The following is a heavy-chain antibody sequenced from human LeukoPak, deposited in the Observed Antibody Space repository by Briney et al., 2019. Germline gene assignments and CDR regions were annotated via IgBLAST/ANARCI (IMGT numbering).Heavy chain of an antibody. D-gene: IGHD1-14*01. CDR2: ISYDGSNK. CDR3: ARDGYKGLDY. Sequence: PGGSLRLSCAASGFTFSSYGMHWVRQAPGKGLEWVAVISYDGSNKYYADSVKGRFTISRDNAKNSLYLQMNSLRAEDTAVFYCARDGYKGLDYWGQGTLVTVSS. J-gene: IGHJ4*02. CDR1: GFTFSSYG. V-gene: IGHV3-30*03.